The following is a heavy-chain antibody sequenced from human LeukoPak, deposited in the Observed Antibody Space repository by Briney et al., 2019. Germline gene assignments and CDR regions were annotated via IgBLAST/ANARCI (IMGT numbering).Heavy chain of an antibody. CDR1: GFTFHYYG. V-gene: IGHV3-30*18. Sequence: GGSLRLSCAASGFTFHYYGIHWVRQAPGKGLEWVALISFDGSNRYYADSVKGRFTISRDDSKNTLYLQMNSLRTEDTAVYYCAKDRPYGYRGEFDPWGQGTLVTVSS. D-gene: IGHD1-1*01. CDR3: AKDRPYGYRGEFDP. CDR2: ISFDGSNR. J-gene: IGHJ5*02.